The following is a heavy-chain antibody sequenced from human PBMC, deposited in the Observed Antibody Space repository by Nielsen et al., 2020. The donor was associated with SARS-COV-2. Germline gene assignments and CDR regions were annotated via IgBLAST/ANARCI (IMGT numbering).Heavy chain of an antibody. J-gene: IGHJ5*02. CDR3: ARDQLPSVVVPAAMENWFDP. CDR2: ISSSSSYI. D-gene: IGHD2-2*01. Sequence: WIRQPPGKGLEWVSYISSSSSYIYYADSVKGRFTISRDNAKNSLYLQMNSLRAEDTAVYYCARDQLPSVVVPAAMENWFDPWGQGTLVTVSS. V-gene: IGHV3-21*05.